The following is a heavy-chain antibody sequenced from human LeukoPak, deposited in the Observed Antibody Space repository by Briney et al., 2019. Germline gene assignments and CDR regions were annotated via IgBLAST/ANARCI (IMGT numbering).Heavy chain of an antibody. D-gene: IGHD6-19*01. CDR2: ISSSSIYT. J-gene: IGHJ4*02. Sequence: GGSLRLSCAASGFTFSHYYMSWIRQAPGKGLEWVSDISSSSIYTNYADSVKGRFTISRDNAKNSIYLQMNSLGAEDTAVYYCAREDGYSSRWYSDYWGEGTLVSVS. V-gene: IGHV3-11*05. CDR3: AREDGYSSRWYSDY. CDR1: GFTFSHYY.